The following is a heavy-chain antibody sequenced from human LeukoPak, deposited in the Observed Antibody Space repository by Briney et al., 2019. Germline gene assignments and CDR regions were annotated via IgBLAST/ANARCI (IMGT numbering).Heavy chain of an antibody. V-gene: IGHV5-51*01. CDR2: IYPGDSDT. D-gene: IGHD2-2*01. Sequence: GESLKISCKASSYNFANYWFGWVRQMPGKSLEWMGIIYPGDSDTRYSPSFQGQVTISADKSISTAYLQWGSLKASDTATYYCARPALYCSSTVCPPYMDVWGKGTTVTVSS. J-gene: IGHJ6*03. CDR1: SYNFANYW. CDR3: ARPALYCSSTVCPPYMDV.